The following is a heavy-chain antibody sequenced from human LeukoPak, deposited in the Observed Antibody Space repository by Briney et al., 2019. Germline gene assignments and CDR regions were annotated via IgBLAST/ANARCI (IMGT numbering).Heavy chain of an antibody. D-gene: IGHD2-2*01. V-gene: IGHV4-59*07. CDR2: IYYSGST. CDR1: GDSISSYY. Sequence: SDTLSLTCTVSGDSISSYYWSWIRQPPGKGLEWIGYIYYSGSTKYNPSLKSRVTMSLDTSKSQFSLKLTSVTAADTAVYYCARRESRAEGDWFDPWGQGTLVTVSS. J-gene: IGHJ5*02. CDR3: ARRESRAEGDWFDP.